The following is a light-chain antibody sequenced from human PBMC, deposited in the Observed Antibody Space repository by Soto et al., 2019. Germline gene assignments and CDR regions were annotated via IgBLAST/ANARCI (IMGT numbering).Light chain of an antibody. J-gene: IGLJ1*01. V-gene: IGLV2-14*01. CDR1: RSDVGDYNY. CDR3: SSYTISSTYV. CDR2: DVS. Sequence: QSVLTQPASVSGSPGQSITISCTGTRSDVGDYNYVSWYQQHPGKAPKLMIYDVSNRPSGVSNRFSGSKSGNTASLTISGLQAEDEADYYCSSYTISSTYVFGTGTKVTVL.